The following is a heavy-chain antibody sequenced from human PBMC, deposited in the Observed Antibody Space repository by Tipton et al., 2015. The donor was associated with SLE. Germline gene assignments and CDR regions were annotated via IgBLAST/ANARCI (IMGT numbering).Heavy chain of an antibody. CDR1: GGSVGNYY. CDR2: IHYTGST. CDR3: ARGRPIGAAARLSYYYGMDV. D-gene: IGHD6-13*01. Sequence: TLSLTCTVSGGSVGNYYWSWIRQSPGKGLEWIGYIHYTGSTKYNPSLKSRVTISVDTSKNQFSLKLSSVTAADTAVYYCARGRPIGAAARLSYYYGMDVWGQGTTVTASS. J-gene: IGHJ6*02. V-gene: IGHV4-59*02.